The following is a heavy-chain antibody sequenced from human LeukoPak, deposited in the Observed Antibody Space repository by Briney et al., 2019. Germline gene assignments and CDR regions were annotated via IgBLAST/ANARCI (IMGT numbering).Heavy chain of an antibody. CDR3: ARGRYYYDSSGYYFDY. Sequence: PSETLSLTCAVYGGSFSGYYWSWIRQPPGKGLEWIGEINHSGSTNYNPSLKSRVTIPVDTSKNQFSLKLSSVTAADTAVYYCARGRYYYDSSGYYFDYWGQGTLVTVSS. CDR1: GGSFSGYY. CDR2: INHSGST. V-gene: IGHV4-34*01. J-gene: IGHJ4*02. D-gene: IGHD3-22*01.